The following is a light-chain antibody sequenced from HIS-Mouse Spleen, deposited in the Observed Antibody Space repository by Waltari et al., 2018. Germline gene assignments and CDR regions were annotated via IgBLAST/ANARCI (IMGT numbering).Light chain of an antibody. CDR1: QSVSSY. CDR2: DAS. V-gene: IGKV3-11*01. CDR3: QQSSNWPT. J-gene: IGKJ4*01. Sequence: EIVLTQSPATLSLSPGERATLSCRASQSVSSYLAWYQQKPGQAPRLLIYDASNRATGIPARFSGSGSGTDFTLTISSLEPEDFAVYYCQQSSNWPTFGGGTKVEIK.